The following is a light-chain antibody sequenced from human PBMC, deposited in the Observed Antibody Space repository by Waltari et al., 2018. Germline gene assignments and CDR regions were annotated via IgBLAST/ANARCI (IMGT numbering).Light chain of an antibody. CDR3: QQSYSTPQT. Sequence: IQLTQSPSSLSASVGDKVTITCRASEGISTYLAWYQQQPGKAPKLLIYGASTLQSGVPSRFSGSGSGTDFTLTISSLQPEDFATYYCQQSYSTPQTFGQGTKLEIK. V-gene: IGKV1-39*01. CDR1: EGISTY. CDR2: GAS. J-gene: IGKJ2*01.